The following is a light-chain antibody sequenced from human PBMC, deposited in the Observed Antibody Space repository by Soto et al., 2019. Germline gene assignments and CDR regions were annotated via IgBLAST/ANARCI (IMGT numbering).Light chain of an antibody. J-gene: IGKJ1*01. Sequence: VVMTQSPATLSVSPGERATLSCRASQSISSKLAWYQQKPGQAPRLLIYDTSARAAGIPARFSGSGSATEFTLTIASLQPDDFATYYCQQYETFSGTFGPGTKVDIK. V-gene: IGKV3-15*01. CDR2: DTS. CDR3: QQYETFSGT. CDR1: QSISSK.